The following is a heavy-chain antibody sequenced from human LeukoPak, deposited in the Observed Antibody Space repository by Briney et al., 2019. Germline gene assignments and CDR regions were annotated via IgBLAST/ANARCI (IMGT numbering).Heavy chain of an antibody. D-gene: IGHD7-27*01. J-gene: IGHJ5*02. CDR3: VRSHWGPFGSRIANWFDP. CDR2: IYYSGST. V-gene: IGHV4-39*07. Sequence: KPSETLSLTCTVSGGSINTGSYYWGWIRQPPGKGLEWIGSIYYSGSTYYNPSLKSRVTISVDTSKNQFSLKVRSVTAADTAVYYCVRSHWGPFGSRIANWFDPWGQGTLVTVSS. CDR1: GGSINTGSYY.